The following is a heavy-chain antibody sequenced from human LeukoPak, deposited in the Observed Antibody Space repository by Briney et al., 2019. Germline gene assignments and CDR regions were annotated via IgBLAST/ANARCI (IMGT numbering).Heavy chain of an antibody. V-gene: IGHV1-18*04. CDR1: GYTFTSYG. CDR2: ISAYNGNT. D-gene: IGHD3-10*01. CDR3: ARDYYGSGSLNWFDP. Sequence: ASVKVSCKASGYTFTSYGISWVRQAPGQGLEWMGWISAYNGNTNYAQKLQGRVTMTTDTSTSTAYMELRSLRSDDTAVYYCARDYYGSGSLNWFDPWGQGTLVTVSS. J-gene: IGHJ5*02.